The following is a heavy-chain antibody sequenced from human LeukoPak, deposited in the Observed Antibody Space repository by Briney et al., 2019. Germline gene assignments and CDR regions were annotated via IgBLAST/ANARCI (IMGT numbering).Heavy chain of an antibody. CDR2: IDHSGST. J-gene: IGHJ1*01. CDR1: GGSFSGYY. V-gene: IGHV4-34*01. Sequence: PSETLSLTCAVYGGSFSGYYWSWIRQPPGKGLEWIGEIDHSGSTNYSPSLKSRVTISVDTSKNQFSLKLSSVTAADTAVYYCARDGPSRYFQHWGQGTLVTVSS. CDR3: ARDGPSRYFQH.